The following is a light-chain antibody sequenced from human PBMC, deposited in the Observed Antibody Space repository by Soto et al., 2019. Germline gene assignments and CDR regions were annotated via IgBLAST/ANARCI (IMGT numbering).Light chain of an antibody. V-gene: IGLV2-8*01. CDR2: DVH. CDR3: SSYAGSNNWV. CDR1: SSDVGNYNY. Sequence: QSALTQPPSASGSPGQSVTISCTGTSSDVGNYNYVSWYQQYPGKAPKLMIYDVHKRPSGVPDRFSGSKSGNTASLTVSGLQADDEADYYCSSYAGSNNWVFGGGTKLTVL. J-gene: IGLJ3*02.